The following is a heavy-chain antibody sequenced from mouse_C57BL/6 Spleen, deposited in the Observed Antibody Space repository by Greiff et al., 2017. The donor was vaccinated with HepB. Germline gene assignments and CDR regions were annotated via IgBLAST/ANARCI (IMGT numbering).Heavy chain of an antibody. CDR1: GYTFTSYW. D-gene: IGHD1-1*01. CDR3: ARRGIYYYGSSTLDY. J-gene: IGHJ2*01. Sequence: QVQLQQPGAELVKPGASVKLSCKASGYTFTSYWMQWVKQRPGQGLEWIGEIDPSDSYTNYNQKFKGKATLTVDTSSSTAYMQLSSLTSEDSAVYYCARRGIYYYGSSTLDYWGQGTTLTVSS. V-gene: IGHV1-50*01. CDR2: IDPSDSYT.